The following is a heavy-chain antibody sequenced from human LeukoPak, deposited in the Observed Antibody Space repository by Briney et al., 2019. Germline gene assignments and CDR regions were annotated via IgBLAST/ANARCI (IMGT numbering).Heavy chain of an antibody. CDR1: GFTFSGAW. J-gene: IGHJ4*02. CDR3: ARHVGISF. CDR2: IREDGIEK. Sequence: GGSLRLSCTASGFTFSGAWMTWVRQAPGKGLEWVANIREDGIEKNYVDSVKGRFTISRDNAKNSLSNLRDDDTAIYYCARHVGISFWGQGTLVTVSS. D-gene: IGHD7-27*01. V-gene: IGHV3-7*01.